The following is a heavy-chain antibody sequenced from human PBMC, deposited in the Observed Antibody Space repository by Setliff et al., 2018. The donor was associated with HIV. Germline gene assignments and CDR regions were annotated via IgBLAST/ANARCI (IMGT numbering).Heavy chain of an antibody. J-gene: IGHJ4*02. CDR2: IKQDGSAK. D-gene: IGHD5-12*01. Sequence: GGSLRLSCAASGFTFSNYWMSWVRQAPGKGLEWVANIKQDGSAKYYVDSVKGRFTISRDNAKNSLFLQVNSLRAEDTAVYYCARVVATSDYWGQGTLVTVSS. CDR1: GFTFSNYW. V-gene: IGHV3-7*01. CDR3: ARVVATSDY.